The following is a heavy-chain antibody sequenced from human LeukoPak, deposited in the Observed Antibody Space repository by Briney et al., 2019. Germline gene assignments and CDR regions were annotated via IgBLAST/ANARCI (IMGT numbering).Heavy chain of an antibody. Sequence: SETLSLTCTVSGGSIDSSSYYWGWIRQPPGKGLEWIGSIYHNGITYYNPSLKSRVTISVDTSKNQFSLKLSSVTAADTAAYYCARPVGRDGYNYYAYWGQGSLV. CDR3: ARPVGRDGYNYYAY. CDR1: GGSIDSSSYY. V-gene: IGHV4-39*01. CDR2: IYHNGIT. D-gene: IGHD5-24*01. J-gene: IGHJ4*02.